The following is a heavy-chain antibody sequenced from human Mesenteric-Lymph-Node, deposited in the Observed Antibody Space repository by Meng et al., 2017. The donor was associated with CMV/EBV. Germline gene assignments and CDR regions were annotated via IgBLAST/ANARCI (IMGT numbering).Heavy chain of an antibody. CDR3: ARRANYDSRAFDI. CDR2: LYYSGST. D-gene: IGHD3-3*01. CDR1: DGSISSSSYY. J-gene: IGHJ3*02. V-gene: IGHV4-39*07. Sequence: SETLSLTCTVSDGSISSSSYYWVWIRQPPGKGLEWIGNLYYSGSTEYNPSLKSRVTISVDTSKNQFSLKLRSVTAADTAVYYCARRANYDSRAFDIWGQGTMVTVSS.